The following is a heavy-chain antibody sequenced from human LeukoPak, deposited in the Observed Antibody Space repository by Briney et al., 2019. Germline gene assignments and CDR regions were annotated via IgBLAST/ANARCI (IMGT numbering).Heavy chain of an antibody. CDR3: ARDLTTEWELLN. J-gene: IGHJ4*02. CDR2: ISGSGGST. CDR1: GFTFSSYA. Sequence: GGSLRLSCAASGFTFSSYAMSSVRQAPGKGLEWVSAISGSGGSTYYADSVKGRFTISRDNAKNTLYLQMNSLRAEDTAVYHCARDLTTEWELLNWGQGALVTVSS. V-gene: IGHV3-23*01. D-gene: IGHD1-26*01.